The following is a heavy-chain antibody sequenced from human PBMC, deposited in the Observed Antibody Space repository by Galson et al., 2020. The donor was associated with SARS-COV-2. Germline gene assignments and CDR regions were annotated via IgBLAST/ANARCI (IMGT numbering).Heavy chain of an antibody. CDR2: INDSGST. CDR1: GGSCSGYQ. V-gene: IGHV4-34*01. CDR3: ARGVPGY. D-gene: IGHD3-10*01. Sequence: SETLSLTCAVYGGSCSGYQWSWVRQSPGKGLEWIGQINDSGSTKYNPSLKSRVTISIDASKNQFSLRLTSVTAADTAVYYCARGVPGYWGQGALVTVSA. J-gene: IGHJ4*02.